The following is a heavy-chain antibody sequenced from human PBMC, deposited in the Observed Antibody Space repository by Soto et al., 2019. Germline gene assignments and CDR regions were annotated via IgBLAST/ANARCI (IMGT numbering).Heavy chain of an antibody. Sequence: GSLRLSCAASVFTFSSYAMSWVRQAPGKGLEWVSATSGSGGSTYYADSVKGRFTISRDNSKNTLYLQMNSLRAEDTAVYYCAKDREAGPDYWGQGTLVTVSS. D-gene: IGHD6-19*01. CDR3: AKDREAGPDY. CDR1: VFTFSSYA. V-gene: IGHV3-23*01. J-gene: IGHJ4*02. CDR2: TSGSGGST.